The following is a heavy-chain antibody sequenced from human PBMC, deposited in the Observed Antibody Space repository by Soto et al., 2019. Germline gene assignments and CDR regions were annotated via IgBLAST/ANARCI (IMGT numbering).Heavy chain of an antibody. D-gene: IGHD3-10*01. CDR2: IYYSGST. V-gene: IGHV4-39*01. Sequence: PSETLSLTCTVSGGSISSSSYYWGWIRQPPGKGLEWIGSIYYSGSTYYNPSLKSRVTISVDTSKNQFSLKLSSVTAADTAVYYCARGNQYYYGSGSYYNNWFDPWGQGTLVTVSS. CDR3: ARGNQYYYGSGSYYNNWFDP. CDR1: GGSISSSSYY. J-gene: IGHJ5*02.